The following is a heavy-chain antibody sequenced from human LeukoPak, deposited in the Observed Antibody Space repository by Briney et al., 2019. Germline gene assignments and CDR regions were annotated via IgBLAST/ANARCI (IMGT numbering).Heavy chain of an antibody. CDR3: ARSSN. D-gene: IGHD6-19*01. V-gene: IGHV3-30-3*01. Sequence: GRSLRLSCAASGFTFSSYAMHWVRQAPGKGLEWVAVISYDGSNKYYADSVKGRFTISRDNSKNTLYLQMNSLRAEDTAVYYCARSSNWGQGTLVTVSS. J-gene: IGHJ4*02. CDR1: GFTFSSYA. CDR2: ISYDGSNK.